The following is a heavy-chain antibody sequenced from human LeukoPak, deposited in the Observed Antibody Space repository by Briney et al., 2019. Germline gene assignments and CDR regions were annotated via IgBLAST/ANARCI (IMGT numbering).Heavy chain of an antibody. V-gene: IGHV1-24*01. D-gene: IGHD3-22*01. CDR2: FDPEDGET. CDR1: GYTLTELS. Sequence: ASVKVSCKVSGYTLTELSMHWVRQAPGKGLEWMGGFDPEDGETIYAQKFQGRVTMTEDTSTDTAYMELSSLRSEDTAVYYYATKLIDYYDSSGYPWPFDYWGQGTLVTVSS. CDR3: ATKLIDYYDSSGYPWPFDY. J-gene: IGHJ4*02.